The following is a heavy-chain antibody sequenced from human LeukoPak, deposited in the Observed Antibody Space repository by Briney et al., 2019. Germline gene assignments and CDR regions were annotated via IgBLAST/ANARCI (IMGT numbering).Heavy chain of an antibody. D-gene: IGHD2-15*01. V-gene: IGHV7-4-1*02. Sequence: ASVKVSCKASGYTFTSYAMNWVRQAPGQGLEWMGWINTNTGNPTYAQGFTGRFAFSLDTSVSTAYLQISSLKAEDTAVYYCARDFGVVVVAAITYFDYWGQGTLVTVSS. CDR1: GYTFTSYA. CDR3: ARDFGVVVVAAITYFDY. J-gene: IGHJ4*02. CDR2: INTNTGNP.